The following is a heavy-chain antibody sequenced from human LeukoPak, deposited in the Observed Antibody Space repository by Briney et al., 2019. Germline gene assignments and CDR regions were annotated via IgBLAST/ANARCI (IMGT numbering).Heavy chain of an antibody. J-gene: IGHJ6*03. CDR3: ARDHTGFGEAYYYYYMDV. V-gene: IGHV4-34*01. CDR2: INHSGST. Sequence: SETLSLTCAVYGGSFSGYYWSWIRQPPGKGLEWIGEINHSGSTNYNPSLKSRVTISVDTSKNQFSLKLSSVTAADTAVYYCARDHTGFGEAYYYYYMDVWGKGTTVTVSS. CDR1: GGSFSGYY. D-gene: IGHD3-10*01.